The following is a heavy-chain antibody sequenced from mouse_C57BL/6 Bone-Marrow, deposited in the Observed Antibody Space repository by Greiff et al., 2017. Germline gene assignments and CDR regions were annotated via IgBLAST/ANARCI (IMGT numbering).Heavy chain of an antibody. Sequence: EVKLMESGGGLVQPGGSMKLSCVASGFTFSNYWMNWVRQSPEKGLEWVAQIRLKSDNYATHYAESVKGRFTISRDDSKSSVYLQMNNLRAEDTGIYYCTGPSAYSDYWGQGTTLTVSS. J-gene: IGHJ2*01. CDR2: IRLKSDNYAT. CDR3: TGPSAYSDY. CDR1: GFTFSNYW. V-gene: IGHV6-3*01.